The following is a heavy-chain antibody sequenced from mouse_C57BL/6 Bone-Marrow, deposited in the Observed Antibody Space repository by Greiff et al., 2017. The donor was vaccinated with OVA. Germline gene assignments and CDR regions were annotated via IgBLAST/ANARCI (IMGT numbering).Heavy chain of an antibody. CDR3: AIEVYYGFPWFAY. D-gene: IGHD2-2*01. CDR1: GYTFTSYW. V-gene: IGHV1-55*01. J-gene: IGHJ3*01. Sequence: VKLQESGAELVKPGASVKMSCKASGYTFTSYWITWVKQRPGQGLEWIGDIYPGSGSTNYNEKFKSKATLTVDTSSSTAYMQLSSLTSEDSAVYYCAIEVYYGFPWFAYWGQGALVTVSA. CDR2: IYPGSGST.